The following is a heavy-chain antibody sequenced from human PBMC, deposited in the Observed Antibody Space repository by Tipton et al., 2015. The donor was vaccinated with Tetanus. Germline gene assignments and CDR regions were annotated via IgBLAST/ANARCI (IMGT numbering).Heavy chain of an antibody. Sequence: SLRLSCAASGFIFSSYGIHWVRQAPGKGLEWVSHIYSDGARSMYADSVKGRFTISRDNAKNTLYLQMNSLRVEDTAVYYCVRDGWLSSTYWGQGTLVTVSS. CDR2: IYSDGARS. CDR3: VRDGWLSSTY. CDR1: GFIFSSYG. D-gene: IGHD6-13*01. V-gene: IGHV3-74*03. J-gene: IGHJ4*02.